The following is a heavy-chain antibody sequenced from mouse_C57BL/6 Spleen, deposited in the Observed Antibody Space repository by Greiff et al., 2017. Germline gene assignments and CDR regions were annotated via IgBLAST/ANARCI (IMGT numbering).Heavy chain of an antibody. Sequence: QVQLQQPGAELVKPGASVKLFCKASGYTFTSYWMHWVKQRPGRGLEWIGRIDPNSGGTKYNEKFKSKATLTVDKPSSTAYMQLSSLTSEDSAVYHCARGYDDVGYYAMDYWGQGTSVTVSS. CDR1: GYTFTSYW. CDR2: IDPNSGGT. V-gene: IGHV1-72*01. J-gene: IGHJ4*01. CDR3: ARGYDDVGYYAMDY. D-gene: IGHD2-2*01.